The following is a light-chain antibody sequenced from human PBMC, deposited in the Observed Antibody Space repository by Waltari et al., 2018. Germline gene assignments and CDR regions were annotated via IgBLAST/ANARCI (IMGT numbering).Light chain of an antibody. V-gene: IGLV1-44*01. CDR3: AAWDDSLNGRWV. CDR1: YSNIGNNV. Sequence: QSVLTQPPSASGTPGQRVTISCSGTYSNIGNNVVNWYQQLPGTAPKLLIHRKGIGPSGVPGRFSGSKSGPSASLAISGLHSEDEADYYWAAWDDSLNGRWVFGGGTKVTVL. CDR2: RKG. J-gene: IGLJ3*02.